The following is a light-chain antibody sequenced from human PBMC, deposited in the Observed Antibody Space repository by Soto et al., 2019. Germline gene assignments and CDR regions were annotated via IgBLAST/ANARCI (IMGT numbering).Light chain of an antibody. J-gene: IGLJ2*01. Sequence: QSDLTQPPSVSGAPGQRVTISYTGSSSNIGAGYDVHWYQQFPGTAPKLLIYGNSNRPSGDPARFSGSKSGSSASLAITGLQAEDEADYYCQAYDSRLTGPKVLFCGGTQLTVL. CDR3: QAYDSRLTGPKVL. CDR2: GNS. V-gene: IGLV1-40*01. CDR1: SSNIGAGYD.